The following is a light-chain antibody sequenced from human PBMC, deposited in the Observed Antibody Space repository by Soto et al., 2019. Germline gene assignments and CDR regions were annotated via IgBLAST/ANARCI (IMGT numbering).Light chain of an antibody. J-gene: IGKJ4*01. CDR2: GPS. V-gene: IGKV3-15*01. Sequence: EIVMTQSPATLSVSPGERATLSCRASQSVTSNLAWYQQKPGQAPRLLIYGPSTRATGIPARFSGSGSGTKFTLTISSLQSEDFAVYYCQQYNSWPLTFGGGTKVDIK. CDR1: QSVTSN. CDR3: QQYNSWPLT.